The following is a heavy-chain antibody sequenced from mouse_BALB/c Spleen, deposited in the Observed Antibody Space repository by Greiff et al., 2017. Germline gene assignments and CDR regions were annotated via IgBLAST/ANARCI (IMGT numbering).Heavy chain of an antibody. D-gene: IGHD2-4*01. V-gene: IGHV14-1*02. Sequence: EVQLQQSGAELVRPGALVKLSCKASGFNIKDYYMHWVKQRPEQGLEWIGWIDPENGNTIYDPKFQGKASITADTSSNTAYLQLSSLTSEDTAVYYCARVITTEAFAYWGQGTLVTVSA. CDR3: ARVITTEAFAY. J-gene: IGHJ3*01. CDR1: GFNIKDYY. CDR2: IDPENGNT.